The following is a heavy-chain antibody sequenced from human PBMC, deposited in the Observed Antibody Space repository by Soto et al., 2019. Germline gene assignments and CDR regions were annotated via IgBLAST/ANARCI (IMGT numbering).Heavy chain of an antibody. CDR2: IYDSGST. CDR3: AAPPRY. V-gene: IGHV4-59*01. D-gene: IGHD6-6*01. CDR1: GGSISSYY. J-gene: IGHJ4*02. Sequence: LEILSLTCTVSGGSISSYYLSWIRQPPGKGLEWIGYIYDSGSTNYNPSLKSRVTISVDTSKNQFSLKLTSVTAADTAVYYCAAPPRYWGQGTLVTVSS.